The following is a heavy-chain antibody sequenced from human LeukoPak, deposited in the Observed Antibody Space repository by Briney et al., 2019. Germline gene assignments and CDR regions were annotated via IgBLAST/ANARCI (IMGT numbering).Heavy chain of an antibody. CDR3: ARDLSSTANWEFDY. CDR2: INLDSGGT. D-gene: IGHD5/OR15-5a*01. V-gene: IGHV1-2*06. Sequence: ASVKVSCKASGYTFTAYFIHWVRQAPGQGLEWMGRINLDSGGTYYTQKFQGRITMTRDTSISTAYEELNGLTSDDTAVYYCARDLSSTANWEFDYWGQGTLVTVSS. CDR1: GYTFTAYF. J-gene: IGHJ4*02.